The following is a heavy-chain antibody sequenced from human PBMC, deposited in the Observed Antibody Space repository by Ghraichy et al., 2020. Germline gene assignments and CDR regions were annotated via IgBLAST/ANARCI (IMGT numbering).Heavy chain of an antibody. CDR3: AMGYSSHYFDY. J-gene: IGHJ4*02. Sequence: ASVKVSCKASGYTFTSYYMHWVRQAPGQGLEWMGIINPSGGSTSYAQKFQGRVTMTRDTSTSTAYMELSSLRSEDTAVYHCAMGYSSHYFDYMGQGTLVTVSS. CDR2: INPSGGST. CDR1: GYTFTSYY. D-gene: IGHD6-19*01. V-gene: IGHV1-46*01.